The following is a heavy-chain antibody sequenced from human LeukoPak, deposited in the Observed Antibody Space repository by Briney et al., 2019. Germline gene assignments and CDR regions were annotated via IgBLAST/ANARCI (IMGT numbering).Heavy chain of an antibody. J-gene: IGHJ4*02. V-gene: IGHV3-23*01. CDR1: GSTFSNHA. D-gene: IGHD3-9*01. Sequence: PGGTLRLSWAASGSTFSNHAMSWVRQPPGKGLVWVLAITGSGCNTYYADSVKGRFTISRDNPKNAVFLQMNSLRAEDTAVYYCARWGDYHVLTGYYVSDYWGQGPLVTLSS. CDR3: ARWGDYHVLTGYYVSDY. CDR2: ITGSGCNT.